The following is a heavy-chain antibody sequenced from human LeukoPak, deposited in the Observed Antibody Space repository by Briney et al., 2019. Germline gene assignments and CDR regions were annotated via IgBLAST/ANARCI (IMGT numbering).Heavy chain of an antibody. CDR3: ARGGQKKWYYYDSSGYHYFDY. Sequence: ASVKVSCKASGYTFTGYYMHWVRQAPGQGLEWMGWINPNSGGTNYAQKFQGRVTMTGDTSISTAYMELSRLRSDDTAVYYRARGGQKKWYYYDSSGYHYFDYWGQGTLVTVSS. D-gene: IGHD3-22*01. CDR2: INPNSGGT. J-gene: IGHJ4*02. CDR1: GYTFTGYY. V-gene: IGHV1-2*02.